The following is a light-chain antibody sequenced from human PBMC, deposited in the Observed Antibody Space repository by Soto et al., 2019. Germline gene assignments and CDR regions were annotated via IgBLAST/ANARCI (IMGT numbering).Light chain of an antibody. V-gene: IGLV2-11*01. Sequence: QSVLAQPRSVSGSPGQSVTISCTGTSSDVDGYNYVSWYQQHPGKAPKLMIYDVSKRPSGVPDRFSGSKSGNTASLTISGLQAEDEADYYCCSYAGSYTLVFGTGTKVTVL. J-gene: IGLJ1*01. CDR3: CSYAGSYTLV. CDR1: SSDVDGYNY. CDR2: DVS.